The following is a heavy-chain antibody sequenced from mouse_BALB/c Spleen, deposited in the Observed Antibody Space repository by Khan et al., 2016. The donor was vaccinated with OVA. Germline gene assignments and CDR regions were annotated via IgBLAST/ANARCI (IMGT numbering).Heavy chain of an antibody. CDR1: GYTFTSYW. CDR2: INPNNGDT. Sequence: QVQLQQPGAELVKPGASVKLSCTASGYTFTSYWMHWVKLRPGQGFEWIGEINPNNGDTNYSEKFKSKATLTVDKSSSTAYMQLSSLTSDDSAVYYSTIGNYPYYAMHYWGQGTSVTVSS. CDR3: TIGNYPYYAMHY. D-gene: IGHD2-14*01. V-gene: IGHV1S81*02. J-gene: IGHJ4*01.